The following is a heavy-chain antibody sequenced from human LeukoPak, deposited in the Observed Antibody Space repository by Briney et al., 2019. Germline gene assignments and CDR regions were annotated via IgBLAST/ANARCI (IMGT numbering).Heavy chain of an antibody. Sequence: SGTLSLTCAVSGVSISSNLWWTWIRQPPGKGLEFIGSIYYSGSTYYNPSLKSRVTISVDTSKNQFSLKLSSVTAADTAVYYCARDGRGLGFYYYYMDVWGKGTTVTVSS. CDR2: IYYSGST. CDR1: GVSISSNLW. CDR3: ARDGRGLGFYYYYMDV. J-gene: IGHJ6*03. V-gene: IGHV4-4*02.